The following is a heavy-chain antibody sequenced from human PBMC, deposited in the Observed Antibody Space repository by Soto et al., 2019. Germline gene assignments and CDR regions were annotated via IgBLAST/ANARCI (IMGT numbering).Heavy chain of an antibody. V-gene: IGHV3-74*01. D-gene: IGHD3-22*01. CDR1: GFTFSSYW. Sequence: PGGSLRLSCAASGFTFSSYWMHWVRQAPGKGLVWVSRVNRDGSSTSYADSVKGRFTISRDNAKNTLYLQMNSLRAEDTAVYYCASTMAVVVTNTPSFDYWGQGTLVTVSS. CDR2: VNRDGSST. CDR3: ASTMAVVVTNTPSFDY. J-gene: IGHJ4*02.